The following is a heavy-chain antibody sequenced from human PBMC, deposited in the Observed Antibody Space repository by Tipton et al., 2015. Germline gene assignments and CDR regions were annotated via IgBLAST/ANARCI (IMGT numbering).Heavy chain of an antibody. CDR1: GFSFDDYA. D-gene: IGHD3-10*01. CDR2: ITRDGDTT. CDR3: AKDKGHGPGTHSNFGGLDS. J-gene: IGHJ5*01. Sequence: SLRLSCAGPGFSFDDYAMHWVRQVPGKGLEWVSLITRDGDTTYYADSVKGRFTISRDNSKSSLYLQMNSLSAEDAALYFCAKDKGHGPGTHSNFGGLDSWGQGTLVTVSS. V-gene: IGHV3-43D*03.